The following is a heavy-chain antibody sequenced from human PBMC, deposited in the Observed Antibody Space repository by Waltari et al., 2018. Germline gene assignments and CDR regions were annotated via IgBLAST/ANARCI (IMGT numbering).Heavy chain of an antibody. D-gene: IGHD3-10*01. CDR1: GFSVSRNF. CDR3: ARAWGVARPYGMDV. J-gene: IGHJ6*02. Sequence: EEQLVESGGGLIQPGGSLRLSCAASGFSVSRNFMTWVRQAPGKGLEWVSVIYSNSSSYYADSVKGRFTISRDNSKNTLYFQMNSLRAEDTAVYYCARAWGVARPYGMDVWGQGTTV. V-gene: IGHV3-53*01. CDR2: IYSNSSS.